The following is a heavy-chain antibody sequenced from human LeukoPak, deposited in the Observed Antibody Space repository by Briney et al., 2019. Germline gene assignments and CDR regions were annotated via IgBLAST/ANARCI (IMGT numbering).Heavy chain of an antibody. D-gene: IGHD3-10*01. CDR2: IYYSGST. J-gene: IGHJ5*02. Sequence: PSETLSLTCTVSGDSISSINYYWGWIRQPPGKGLEWIGSIYYSGSTYYNPSLKSRVTISVDTSKNQFSLKLSSVTAADTAVYYCARHEDGSGSYLSWFDPWGQGTLVTVSS. V-gene: IGHV4-39*01. CDR3: ARHEDGSGSYLSWFDP. CDR1: GDSISSINYY.